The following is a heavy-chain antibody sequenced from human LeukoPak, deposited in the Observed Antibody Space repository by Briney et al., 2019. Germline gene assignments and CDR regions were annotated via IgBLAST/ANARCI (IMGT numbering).Heavy chain of an antibody. Sequence: PGGSLRLSCAASGFTFSSYSMNWVRQAPGKGLEWVSSISSSSYIYYADSVKGRFTISRDNAKNSLYLQMNSLRAEDTAVYYCARGGRYDYVWGSYFDYWGQGTLVTVSS. V-gene: IGHV3-21*01. J-gene: IGHJ4*02. CDR3: ARGGRYDYVWGSYFDY. D-gene: IGHD3-16*01. CDR1: GFTFSSYS. CDR2: ISSSSYI.